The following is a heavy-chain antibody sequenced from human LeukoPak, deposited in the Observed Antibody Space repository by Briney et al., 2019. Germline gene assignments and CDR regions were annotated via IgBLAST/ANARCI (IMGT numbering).Heavy chain of an antibody. D-gene: IGHD3-22*01. J-gene: IGHJ4*02. CDR3: AKEATYYYDSSGYYYIDYFDY. CDR2: ISYDGSNK. Sequence: GRSLRLSCAASGFTFSSYGMHWVRQAPGKGLEGVAVISYDGSNKYYADSVKGRFTISRDNSKNTLYLQMNSLRAEDTAVYYCAKEATYYYDSSGYYYIDYFDYWGQGTLVTVSS. V-gene: IGHV3-30*18. CDR1: GFTFSSYG.